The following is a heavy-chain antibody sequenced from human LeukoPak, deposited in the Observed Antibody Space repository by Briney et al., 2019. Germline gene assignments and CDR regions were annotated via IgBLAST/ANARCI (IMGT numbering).Heavy chain of an antibody. Sequence: PSETLSLTCTVSGGSISGYYWSWIRQPPGKGLEYIGFIHYKGSTHYNPSLKSRVTISVDTSKNQFSLKLSSVTAADTAVYYCASNTGLGAFDIWGQGTMVTVSS. CDR3: ASNTGLGAFDI. J-gene: IGHJ3*02. CDR2: IHYKGST. V-gene: IGHV4-59*01. CDR1: GGSISGYY. D-gene: IGHD2/OR15-2a*01.